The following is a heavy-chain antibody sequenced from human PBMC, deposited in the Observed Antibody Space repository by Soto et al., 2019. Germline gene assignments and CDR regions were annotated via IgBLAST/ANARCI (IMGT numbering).Heavy chain of an antibody. V-gene: IGHV3-23*01. Sequence: GGSLRLSCAASGFTFSSYAMSWVRQAPGKGLEWVSAISGSGGSTYYADSVKGRFTISRDNSKNTLYLQMNSLRAEDTAVYYCAKVLSSYDILTGYYMVDYWGQGTLVTVSS. CDR1: GFTFSSYA. J-gene: IGHJ4*02. CDR3: AKVLSSYDILTGYYMVDY. D-gene: IGHD3-9*01. CDR2: ISGSGGST.